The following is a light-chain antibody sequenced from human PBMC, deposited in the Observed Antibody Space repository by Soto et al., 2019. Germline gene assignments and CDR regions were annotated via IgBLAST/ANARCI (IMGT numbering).Light chain of an antibody. Sequence: SYELAQPTSVSVAPGQTARITCGGTKIGSKSVHWYQQKPGQAPVLVVYNDNDRPSGIPERFSGSNSDSTATLTISRVEVGDEADYYCQVWDGSTDRGGVFGGGTKLTVL. V-gene: IGLV3-21*02. CDR3: QVWDGSTDRGGV. J-gene: IGLJ3*02. CDR1: KIGSKS. CDR2: NDN.